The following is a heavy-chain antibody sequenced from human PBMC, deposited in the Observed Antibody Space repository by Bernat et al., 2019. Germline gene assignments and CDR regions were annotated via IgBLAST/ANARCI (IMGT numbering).Heavy chain of an antibody. V-gene: IGHV3-30-3*01. Sequence: QVQLVESGGGEVQPGNSLGLSCAASGFTFNTYAMHWVRQAPGKGLEWVALISYDGSTQYYADSVKGRFTISRDNPKNTLSLQMNNLRAEDTAVYYCAASGYGTIDIWGQGTMVTVS. J-gene: IGHJ3*02. CDR2: ISYDGSTQ. D-gene: IGHD3-22*01. CDR1: GFTFNTYA. CDR3: AASGYGTIDI.